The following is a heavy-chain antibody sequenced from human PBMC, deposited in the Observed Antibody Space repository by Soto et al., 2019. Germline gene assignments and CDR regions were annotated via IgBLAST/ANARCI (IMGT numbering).Heavy chain of an antibody. D-gene: IGHD6-13*01. CDR1: GGSISSSSYY. CDR2: IYYSGST. Sequence: SETLSLTCTVSGGSISSSSYYWGWIRQPPGKGLEWIGSIYYSGSTYYNPSLKSRVTISVDTSKNQFSLKLSSVTAADTAVYYCASSGEQQLFDYWGQGTLVTVSS. V-gene: IGHV4-39*01. CDR3: ASSGEQQLFDY. J-gene: IGHJ4*02.